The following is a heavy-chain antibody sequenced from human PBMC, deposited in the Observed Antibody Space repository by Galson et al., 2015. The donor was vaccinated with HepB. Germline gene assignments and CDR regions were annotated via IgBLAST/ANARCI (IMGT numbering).Heavy chain of an antibody. V-gene: IGHV3-30*02. CDR2: IRYDGSND. Sequence: SLRLSCATSGFTFSTFGMHWVRQAPGKGLEWVAFIRYDGSNDYYAHSVWGRFTISRDNSKNTTYLQMSSLRPEDTALYFCAKDHQFAGGIFDSWGQGTLVTVSS. D-gene: IGHD3-16*01. J-gene: IGHJ4*02. CDR3: AKDHQFAGGIFDS. CDR1: GFTFSTFG.